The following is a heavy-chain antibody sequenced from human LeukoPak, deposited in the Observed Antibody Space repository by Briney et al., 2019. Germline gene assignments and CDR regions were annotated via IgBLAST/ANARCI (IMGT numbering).Heavy chain of an antibody. CDR1: GYTFTSYY. CDR3: ARASPRTDIVVVPAAPFDP. CDR2: INPSGGST. J-gene: IGHJ5*02. V-gene: IGHV1-46*01. Sequence: GASVKVSCMASGYTFTSYYMHWVRQAPGQGLEWMGIINPSGGSTSYAQKFQGRVTMTRDMSTSTVYMELSSLRSEDTAVYYCARASPRTDIVVVPAAPFDPWGQGTWSPSPQ. D-gene: IGHD2-2*01.